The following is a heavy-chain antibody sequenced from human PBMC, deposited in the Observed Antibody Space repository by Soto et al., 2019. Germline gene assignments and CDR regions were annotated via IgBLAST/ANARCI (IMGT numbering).Heavy chain of an antibody. J-gene: IGHJ4*02. Sequence: GGSLRLSCAASGFSVIDAWMNWVRQAPGKGLEWVGRIKDKNYGGTADYAAPVKGRFTISRDTSRNTLYLQMNSLKIEDTAMYFCSTVVGTWLRDYWGQGTLVTVSS. CDR3: STVVGTWLRDY. CDR2: IKDKNYGGTA. CDR1: GFSVIDAW. D-gene: IGHD5-12*01. V-gene: IGHV3-15*07.